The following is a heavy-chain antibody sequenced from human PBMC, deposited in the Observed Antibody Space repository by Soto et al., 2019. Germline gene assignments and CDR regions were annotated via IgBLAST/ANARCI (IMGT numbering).Heavy chain of an antibody. J-gene: IGHJ4*02. Sequence: QVQLQESGPGLVKPSQTLSLTCTVSGGSISSGGYSWSWIRQHPGKGLEWIGYIYYSGSTYYNPSLKSRVTISVDTSKNQFSLKLSSVTAADTAVYYCARDCGYSSSSVLCHWGQGTLVTVSS. CDR2: IYYSGST. D-gene: IGHD6-6*01. V-gene: IGHV4-31*03. CDR1: GGSISSGGYS. CDR3: ARDCGYSSSSVLCH.